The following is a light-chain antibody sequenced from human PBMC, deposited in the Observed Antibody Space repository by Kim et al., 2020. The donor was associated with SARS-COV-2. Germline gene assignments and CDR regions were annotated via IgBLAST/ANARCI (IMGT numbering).Light chain of an antibody. J-gene: IGKJ2*01. CDR2: GAS. CDR3: QQYGSSPYT. Sequence: EIVLTQSPGSLSLSPGDRATLSCRASQSVSTSYLAWYQQKPGQAPRLLMYGASSRATGIPDRFSGSGSGTDFTLTISRLEPEDFAVYYCQQYGSSPYTFGQGTKLEI. V-gene: IGKV3-20*01. CDR1: QSVSTSY.